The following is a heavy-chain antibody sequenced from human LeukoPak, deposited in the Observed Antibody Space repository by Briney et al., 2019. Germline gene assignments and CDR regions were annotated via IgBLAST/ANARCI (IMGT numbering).Heavy chain of an antibody. CDR3: AKAELSLASELDY. D-gene: IGHD1-7*01. CDR2: ISGSGSST. V-gene: IGHV3-23*01. CDR1: GINFSSYA. Sequence: GGSLRLSCAASGINFSSYAMSWVRQAPGKGLEWVSAISGSGSSTYYADSVKGRFTISRDNSKNTLYLQMNSLRAEDTAVYYCAKAELSLASELDYWGQGTLVTVSS. J-gene: IGHJ4*02.